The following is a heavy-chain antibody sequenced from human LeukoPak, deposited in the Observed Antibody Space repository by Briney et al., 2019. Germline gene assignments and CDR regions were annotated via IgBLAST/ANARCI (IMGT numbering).Heavy chain of an antibody. V-gene: IGHV4-31*03. J-gene: IGHJ4*02. D-gene: IGHD2-2*01. CDR1: VGSISSGGYY. CDR2: IYYSGST. CDR3: ARAELVVPAAIDY. Sequence: SETLSLTCTVSVGSISSGGYYWSWIRQHPGKGLEWIGYIYYSGSTYYNPSLKSRVTISVDTSKNQFSLKLSSVTAADTAVYYCARAELVVPAAIDYWGQGTLVTVSS.